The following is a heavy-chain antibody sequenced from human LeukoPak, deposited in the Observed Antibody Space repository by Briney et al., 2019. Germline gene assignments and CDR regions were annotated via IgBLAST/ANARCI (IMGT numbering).Heavy chain of an antibody. D-gene: IGHD4-17*01. Sequence: SETLSLTCAVYGGSFSGYYWSWIRQPPGKGLEWIGYIYYSGSTNYNPSLKSRVTISVDTSKNQFSLKLSSVTAADTAVYYCARDKFGDYEEVGYYYMDVWGKGTTVTVSS. J-gene: IGHJ6*03. CDR3: ARDKFGDYEEVGYYYMDV. V-gene: IGHV4-59*01. CDR1: GGSFSGYY. CDR2: IYYSGST.